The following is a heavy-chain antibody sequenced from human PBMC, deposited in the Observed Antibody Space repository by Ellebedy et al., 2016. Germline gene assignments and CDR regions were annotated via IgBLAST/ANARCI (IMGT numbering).Heavy chain of an antibody. D-gene: IGHD6-19*01. Sequence: SETLSLTCTVSGGSISSYYWSWIRQPPGKGLEWIGYIYYSGSTNYNPSLKSRVTISVDTSKNQFSLKLSSVTAADTAVYYCAREGSGWFHRFDYWGRGTLVTVSS. CDR3: AREGSGWFHRFDY. CDR2: IYYSGST. J-gene: IGHJ4*02. V-gene: IGHV4-59*01. CDR1: GGSISSYY.